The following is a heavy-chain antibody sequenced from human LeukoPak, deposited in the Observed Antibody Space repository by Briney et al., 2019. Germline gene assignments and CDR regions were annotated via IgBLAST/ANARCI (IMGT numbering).Heavy chain of an antibody. Sequence: SETLSLTCTVSGRSISSYYWSLIRQPPGKGLEWIGYIYYSGSTNYNPSLKSRVTISVDTSKNQFSLKLSSVTAADTAVYYCARHAPREPDPNFDYWGQGTLVTVSS. D-gene: IGHD1-26*01. J-gene: IGHJ4*02. CDR2: IYYSGST. V-gene: IGHV4-59*08. CDR3: ARHAPREPDPNFDY. CDR1: GRSISSYY.